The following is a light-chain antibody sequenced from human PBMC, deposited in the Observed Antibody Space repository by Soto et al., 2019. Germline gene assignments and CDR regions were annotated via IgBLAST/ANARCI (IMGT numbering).Light chain of an antibody. CDR3: SSYTSSSTYV. J-gene: IGLJ1*01. Sequence: QAVVTQPASVSGSPGQSITISCTGTRSNVGGYNYVYWHQQHPGKAPKLTIYDVTNRPSGVSDRFSGSKSGNTASLTISGLQAEDEAAYYCSSYTSSSTYVFGAGTKVTVL. CDR1: RSNVGGYNY. V-gene: IGLV2-14*01. CDR2: DVT.